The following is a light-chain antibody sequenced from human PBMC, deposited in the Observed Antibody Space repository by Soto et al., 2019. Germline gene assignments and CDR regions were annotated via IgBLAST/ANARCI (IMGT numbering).Light chain of an antibody. CDR1: NIGSKS. CDR2: YDR. J-gene: IGLJ2*01. CDR3: QLWDGGSGHRV. V-gene: IGLV3-21*04. Sequence: SYVLTQPPSASVAPGKAARITCGGNNIGSKSVHWYQQKPGQAPLLVIYYDRDRPSGIPERFSGSNSGNTATLTISRVEAGDEADYYCQLWDGGSGHRVFGGGTKLTVL.